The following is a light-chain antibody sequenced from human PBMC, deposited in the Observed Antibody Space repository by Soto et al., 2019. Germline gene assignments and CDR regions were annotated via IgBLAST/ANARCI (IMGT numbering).Light chain of an antibody. V-gene: IGLV2-23*02. CDR3: CSYAGGGTYV. Sequence: QSALTQPACVSGSPGQSITISCTGTSSDVGSYDVVSWYQHHPGKAPKLIIYDVTKRPSGLSNRFSGSKSGNTASLTISGLQAEDEADYYCCSYAGGGTYVFGTGTKLTVL. J-gene: IGLJ1*01. CDR1: SSDVGSYDV. CDR2: DVT.